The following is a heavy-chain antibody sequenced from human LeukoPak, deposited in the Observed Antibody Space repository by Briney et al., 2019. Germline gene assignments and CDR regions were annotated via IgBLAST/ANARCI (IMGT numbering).Heavy chain of an antibody. J-gene: IGHJ4*02. Sequence: PGESLRLSCAASGFTYSNSWMNWVRQAPGKGLEWVANIKPDGSEKYYVDSVKGRFTISRDNADNSLYLQMNSLRVEDTAVYYCTRVSILEDGDYWGQGTLVTVSS. V-gene: IGHV3-7*01. CDR1: GFTYSNSW. D-gene: IGHD5-24*01. CDR2: IKPDGSEK. CDR3: TRVSILEDGDY.